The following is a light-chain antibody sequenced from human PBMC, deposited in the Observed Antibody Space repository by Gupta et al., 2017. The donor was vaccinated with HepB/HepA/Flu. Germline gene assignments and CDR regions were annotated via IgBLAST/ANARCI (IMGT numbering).Light chain of an antibody. CDR2: QDS. Sequence: SYELTQPPSVSVSPGQTASITCSGDTWGEKYACWYQQQPVQSPVVPMYQDSKRASGTPARCSGSNSGNTATLTIGGTQALDEDDYFCQSWDSNTALFGGGTKLTVL. CDR3: QSWDSNTAL. V-gene: IGLV3-1*01. J-gene: IGLJ2*01. CDR1: TWGEKY.